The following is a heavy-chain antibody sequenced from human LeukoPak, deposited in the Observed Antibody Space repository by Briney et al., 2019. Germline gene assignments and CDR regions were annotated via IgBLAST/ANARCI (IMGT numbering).Heavy chain of an antibody. CDR3: ARGDDYVWGSYRDFDY. D-gene: IGHD3-16*02. V-gene: IGHV3-30-3*01. J-gene: IGHJ4*02. CDR2: ISYDGSNK. Sequence: GGSLRLSCAASGFTFSSYAMHWVRQAPGKGLEWVAVISYDGSNKYYADSVKGRFTISRDNSKNTLYLQMNSLRAEDTAVYYCARGDDYVWGSYRDFDYWGQGTLVTVSS. CDR1: GFTFSSYA.